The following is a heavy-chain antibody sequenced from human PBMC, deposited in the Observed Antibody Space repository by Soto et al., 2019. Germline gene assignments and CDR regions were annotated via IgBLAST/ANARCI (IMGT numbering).Heavy chain of an antibody. CDR3: ARREPYYKYNWFDP. D-gene: IGHD3-22*01. CDR2: IYYSGST. J-gene: IGHJ5*02. Sequence: PSETLSLTCTVSGGSISSYYWSWIRQPPGKGLEWIGYIYYSGSTNYNPSLKSRVTISVDTSKNQFSLKLSSVTAADTAVYYCARREPYYKYNWFDPWGQGTLVTAPQ. CDR1: GGSISSYY. V-gene: IGHV4-59*08.